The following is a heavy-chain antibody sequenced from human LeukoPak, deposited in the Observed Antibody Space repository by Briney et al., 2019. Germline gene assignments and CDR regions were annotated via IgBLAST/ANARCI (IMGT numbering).Heavy chain of an antibody. Sequence: PGGSLRLSCAASGFTFSSNGMHWVPQAPGKGLEGVAFIQNDGNNKKYADSVKGRFTISRDNSKNTLYLQMNSLRIEDTAVYYCARDWGTSSLYLVNWGQGTLVTVSS. CDR1: GFTFSSNG. D-gene: IGHD6-6*01. J-gene: IGHJ4*02. CDR2: IQNDGNNK. V-gene: IGHV3-30*02. CDR3: ARDWGTSSLYLVN.